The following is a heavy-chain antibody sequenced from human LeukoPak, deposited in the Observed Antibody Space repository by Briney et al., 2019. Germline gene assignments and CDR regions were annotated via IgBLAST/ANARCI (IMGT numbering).Heavy chain of an antibody. CDR2: MNPNSGNT. Sequence: GASVKVSCKASGYTFTSYDIIWVRQATGQGLEWMGWMNPNSGNTGSAQKFQGRVTMTRNTSISTAYMDLNSLTSEDTAVYYCARGSNPLTFYYGPGSNNLDYWGQGTLVTVSS. J-gene: IGHJ4*02. CDR1: GYTFTSYD. D-gene: IGHD3-10*01. CDR3: ARGSNPLTFYYGPGSNNLDY. V-gene: IGHV1-8*01.